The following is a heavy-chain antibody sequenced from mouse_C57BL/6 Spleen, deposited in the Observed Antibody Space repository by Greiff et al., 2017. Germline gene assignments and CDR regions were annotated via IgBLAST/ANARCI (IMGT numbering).Heavy chain of an antibody. Sequence: EVQLQQSGAELVRPGASVKLSCTASGFNIKDDYMHWVKQRPEQGLEWIGWIDPENGDTEYASKFQGKATITADTSSNTAYLQLSSLTSEDTAVYYCFLYYDYFAYWGQGTLVTVSA. CDR3: FLYYDYFAY. V-gene: IGHV14-4*01. J-gene: IGHJ3*01. D-gene: IGHD2-4*01. CDR1: GFNIKDDY. CDR2: IDPENGDT.